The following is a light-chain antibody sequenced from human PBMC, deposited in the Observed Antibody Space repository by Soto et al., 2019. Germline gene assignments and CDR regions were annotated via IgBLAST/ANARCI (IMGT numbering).Light chain of an antibody. CDR2: SNN. J-gene: IGLJ2*01. CDR3: AAWDDSLNGVV. V-gene: IGLV1-44*01. Sequence: QSALTQPPSASGTPGQRVTISCSGSSSNIESNTVNWYQQLPGTAPKLLIYSNNQRPSGVPYRFSGSKSGTSASLAISGLQSEDEADYYCAAWDDSLNGVVFGGGTKLTVL. CDR1: SSNIESNT.